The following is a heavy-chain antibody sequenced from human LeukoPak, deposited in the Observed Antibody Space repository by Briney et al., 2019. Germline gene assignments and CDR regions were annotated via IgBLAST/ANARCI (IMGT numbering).Heavy chain of an antibody. Sequence: GGSLRLSCVASGXTFSNYWLTWVRQAPGKGLEWVANINRDGSEKYYVDSVKGRFTISRDNANNSWNLQMNSLRAEDTAVYFCATGGSYHVYWGHGTLVTVSS. CDR3: ATGGSYHVY. J-gene: IGHJ4*03. V-gene: IGHV3-7*05. D-gene: IGHD1-26*01. CDR1: GXTFSNYW. CDR2: INRDGSEK.